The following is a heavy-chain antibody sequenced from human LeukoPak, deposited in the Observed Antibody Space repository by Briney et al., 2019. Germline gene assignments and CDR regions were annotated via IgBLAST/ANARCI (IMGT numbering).Heavy chain of an antibody. CDR1: GFTFDDYA. D-gene: IGHD3-22*01. Sequence: GGSLRLSCAASGFTFDDYAMHWVRQAPGKGLEWVSGISWNSGSIGYADSVKGRFTISRDNAKNSLYLQMNSLRAEDTALYYCAKTFYDSSGYSYDALDIWGQGTMVTVSS. V-gene: IGHV3-9*01. CDR3: AKTFYDSSGYSYDALDI. J-gene: IGHJ3*02. CDR2: ISWNSGSI.